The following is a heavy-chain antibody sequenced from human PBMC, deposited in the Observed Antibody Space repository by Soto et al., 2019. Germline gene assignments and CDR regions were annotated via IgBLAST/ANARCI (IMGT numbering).Heavy chain of an antibody. D-gene: IGHD2-8*01. CDR1: GVSVTSYH. CDR2: IHYSGTT. J-gene: IGHJ4*02. Sequence: SETLSLTCSVSGVSVTSYHWSWIRQPPGKGLEWIANIHYSGTTNYNPSLASRVTLSVDTSKNQFSLKMTSVTAADRAMYFCARYNSYAIDYWGRGTLVTVSS. V-gene: IGHV4-59*02. CDR3: ARYNSYAIDY.